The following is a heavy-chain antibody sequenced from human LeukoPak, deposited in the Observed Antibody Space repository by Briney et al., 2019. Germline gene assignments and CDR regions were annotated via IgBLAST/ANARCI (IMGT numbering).Heavy chain of an antibody. V-gene: IGHV3-23*01. CDR1: GFTFSSYA. CDR2: ISGSGGST. D-gene: IGHD3-10*01. Sequence: GGSLRLSCAASGFTFSSYAMSWVRQAPGKGLEWVSAISGSGGSTYYADSVKGRFTISRDSSKNTLYLQMNSLRAEDTAVYYCAKWGGGSVRGVIPFDYWGQGTLVTVSS. J-gene: IGHJ4*02. CDR3: AKWGGGSVRGVIPFDY.